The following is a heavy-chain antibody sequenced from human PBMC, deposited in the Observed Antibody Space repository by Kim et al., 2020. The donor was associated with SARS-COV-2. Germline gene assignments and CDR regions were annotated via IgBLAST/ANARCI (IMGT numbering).Heavy chain of an antibody. J-gene: IGHJ3*02. Sequence: SETLSLTCTVSGGSVSSGSYYWSWIRQPPGKGLEWIGYIYYSGSTNYNPSLKSRVTISVDTSKSQFSLKLSSVTAADTVVYYCARDPLLTPAFDIWVQGKMVTVSS. CDR1: GGSVSSGSYY. CDR3: ARDPLLTPAFDI. CDR2: IYYSGST. V-gene: IGHV4-61*01.